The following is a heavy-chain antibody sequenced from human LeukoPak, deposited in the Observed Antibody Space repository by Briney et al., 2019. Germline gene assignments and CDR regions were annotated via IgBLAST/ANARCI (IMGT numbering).Heavy chain of an antibody. D-gene: IGHD3-10*01. CDR1: GFSLSNYA. J-gene: IGHJ4*02. CDR3: AKRGVVIRGILVIGYHTEAYHYDH. V-gene: IGHV3-23*01. Sequence: GGSRRLSCVVSGFSLSNYAMSWVRQAPGKGLELVSYMRERGGSTAYADCVKGRFSISRENPLNTVYLQMSSLRAEDTAVYFCAKRGVVIRGILVIGYHTEAYHYDHWGQGTLVTVSS. CDR2: MRERGGST.